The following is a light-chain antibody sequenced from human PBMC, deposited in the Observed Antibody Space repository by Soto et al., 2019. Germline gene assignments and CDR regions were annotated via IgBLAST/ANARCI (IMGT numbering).Light chain of an antibody. CDR2: GAS. V-gene: IGKV1D-16*01. J-gene: IGKJ2*01. CDR1: QDIDHR. CDR3: QQHKSYPRT. Sequence: QMTQSPSSLSVSIGDRVTITCRASQDIDHRLVWYQQRPGKAPKALIYGASNLHSGVPSRFTGSGYGTDFTLSISSLEPEDFATYYCQQHKSYPRTLGQGTKLEI.